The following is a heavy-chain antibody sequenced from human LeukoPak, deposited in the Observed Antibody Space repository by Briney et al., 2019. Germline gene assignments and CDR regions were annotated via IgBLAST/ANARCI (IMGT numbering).Heavy chain of an antibody. CDR2: IIPILGIA. V-gene: IGHV1-69*04. J-gene: IGHJ4*02. D-gene: IGHD6-19*01. CDR1: GYTFTDYY. CDR3: ARGKDSSACLFPY. Sequence: SVKVSCKASGYTFTDYYMHWVRQAPGQGLEWMGRIIPILGIANYAQKFQGRVTITADKSTSTAYMELSSLRSEDTAVYYCARGKDSSACLFPYWGQGTLVTVSS.